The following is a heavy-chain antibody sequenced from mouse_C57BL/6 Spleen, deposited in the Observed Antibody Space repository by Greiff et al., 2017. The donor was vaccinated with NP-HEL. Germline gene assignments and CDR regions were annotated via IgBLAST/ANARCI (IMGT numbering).Heavy chain of an antibody. CDR2: INPNNGGT. J-gene: IGHJ4*01. V-gene: IGHV1-26*01. D-gene: IGHD1-1*01. Sequence: VQLQQSGPELVKPGASVKISCKASGYTFTDYYMNWVKQSHGKSLEWIGDINPNNGGTSYNQKFKGKATLTVDKSSSTAYMELRSLTSEDSAVYYCARRLITTVVAEGWAMDYWGQGTSVTVSS. CDR3: ARRLITTVVAEGWAMDY. CDR1: GYTFTDYY.